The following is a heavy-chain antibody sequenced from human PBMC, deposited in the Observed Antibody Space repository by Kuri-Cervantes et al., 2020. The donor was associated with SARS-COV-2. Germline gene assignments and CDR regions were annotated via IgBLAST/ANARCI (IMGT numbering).Heavy chain of an antibody. J-gene: IGHJ3*02. CDR3: ARGGTAAFDI. D-gene: IGHD6-13*01. CDR2: IYYSGST. Sequence: SETLSLTCTVSGGSISSYYWSWIRQPPGKGLEWIGYIYYSGSTNHNPSLKSRVTISVDSSKNQFSLKLSSVTAADTAVYYCARGGTAAFDIWGQGTMVTVSS. CDR1: GGSISSYY. V-gene: IGHV4-59*01.